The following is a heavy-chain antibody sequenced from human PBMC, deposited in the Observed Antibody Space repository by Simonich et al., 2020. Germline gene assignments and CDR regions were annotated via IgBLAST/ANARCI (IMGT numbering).Heavy chain of an antibody. Sequence: QVQLQESGPGLVKPSETLSLTCAVSGYSISSGYYWGWIRQPPGKGLGWMGSIYHSGSTYYNPSLKSRVTISVDTSKNQFSLKLSSVTAADTAVYYCARVGYSNYYYYGMDVWGQGTTVTVSS. D-gene: IGHD6-13*01. V-gene: IGHV4-38-2*01. CDR1: GYSISSGYY. J-gene: IGHJ6*02. CDR3: ARVGYSNYYYYGMDV. CDR2: IYHSGST.